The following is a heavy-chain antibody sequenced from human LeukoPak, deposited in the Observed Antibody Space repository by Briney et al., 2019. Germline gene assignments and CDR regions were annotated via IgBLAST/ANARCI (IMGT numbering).Heavy chain of an antibody. J-gene: IGHJ4*02. CDR3: AKGNPYSPGAAGADYFDY. D-gene: IGHD2-15*01. CDR1: GFTFDDYA. V-gene: IGHV3-9*01. CDR2: ISWNSGSI. Sequence: GRSLRLSCAASGFTFDDYAMHWVRQAPGKGLEWVSGISWNSGSIGYADSVKGRFTISRDNAKNSLYLQMNSLRAEDTALYYCAKGNPYSPGAAGADYFDYWGQGTLVIVSS.